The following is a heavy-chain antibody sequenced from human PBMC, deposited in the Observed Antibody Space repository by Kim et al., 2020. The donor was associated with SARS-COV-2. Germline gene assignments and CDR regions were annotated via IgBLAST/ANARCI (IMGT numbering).Heavy chain of an antibody. J-gene: IGHJ4*02. CDR3: AREVGGWFFLDY. Sequence: NYAQKFQGRVTMTRDTSISTAYMELSRLRSDDTAVYYCAREVGGWFFLDYWGQGTLVTVSS. V-gene: IGHV1-2*02. D-gene: IGHD6-19*01.